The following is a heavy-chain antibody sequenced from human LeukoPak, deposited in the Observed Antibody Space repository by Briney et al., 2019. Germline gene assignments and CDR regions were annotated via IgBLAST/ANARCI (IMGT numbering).Heavy chain of an antibody. CDR2: IYPGDSDT. CDR1: GYSFTSYS. J-gene: IGHJ4*02. Sequence: GESLKIPCKGSGYSFTSYSCGWVRQLPGKGLEWMGIIYPGDSDTRYSPSFQGQVTISADKSISTAYLQWSSLKASDTAMYYCARRRVLGFTSYFDYWGQGTLVTVSS. V-gene: IGHV5-51*01. D-gene: IGHD5-12*01. CDR3: ARRRVLGFTSYFDY.